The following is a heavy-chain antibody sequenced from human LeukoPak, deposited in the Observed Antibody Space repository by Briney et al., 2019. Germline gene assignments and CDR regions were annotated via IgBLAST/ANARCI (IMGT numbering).Heavy chain of an antibody. V-gene: IGHV3-30*04. J-gene: IGHJ5*02. CDR3: ARPGLFLSTVNWFDP. CDR2: ISYDGSNK. CDR1: GFTFSSYA. Sequence: GRSLRLSCAASGFTFSSYAMHWVRQAPGKGLEWVAVISYDGSNKYYADSVKGRFTISRDNSKNTLYLQTNSLRAEDTAVYYCARPGLFLSTVNWFDPWGQGTLVTVSP. D-gene: IGHD4-17*01.